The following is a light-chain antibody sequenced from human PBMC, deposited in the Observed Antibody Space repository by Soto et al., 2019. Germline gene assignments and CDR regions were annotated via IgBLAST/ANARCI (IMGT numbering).Light chain of an antibody. Sequence: DIVMTQSPDSLAGSLGEGASINCTSSQTILYSSNNKSYLAWYQQSPGQPPKLLVYWASTRESGVPDRFSGSGSGTDFTLTISSLQAEDVAVYYCQQYYTTPRTFGQGTKVEIK. CDR2: WAS. CDR3: QQYYTTPRT. V-gene: IGKV4-1*01. J-gene: IGKJ1*01. CDR1: QTILYSSNNKSY.